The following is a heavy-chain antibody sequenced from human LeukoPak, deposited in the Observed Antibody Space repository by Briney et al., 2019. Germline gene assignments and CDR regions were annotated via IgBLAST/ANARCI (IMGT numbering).Heavy chain of an antibody. Sequence: ASVKVSCKASGYTFSNYVITWVRQAPGQGLEWMGWISAYNGNTNYAQKLQGRVTMTTDTSTSTAYMELRSLRSDDTAVYYCAREGSGYDILTGYYREGNFDYWGQGTLVTVSS. V-gene: IGHV1-18*01. J-gene: IGHJ4*02. D-gene: IGHD3-9*01. CDR3: AREGSGYDILTGYYREGNFDY. CDR2: ISAYNGNT. CDR1: GYTFSNYV.